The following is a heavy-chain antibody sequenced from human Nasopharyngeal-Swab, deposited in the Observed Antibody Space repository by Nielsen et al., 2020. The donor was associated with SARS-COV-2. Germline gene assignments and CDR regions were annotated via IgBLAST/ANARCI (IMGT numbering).Heavy chain of an antibody. CDR2: MNAAGTTI. CDR1: GFTFSNFW. Sequence: GESLKISCAGSGFTFSNFWMHWVRQVPGKGLVWVSRMNAAGTTINYADSVKGRFTISRDNAKNTLYLQMNSLGAEDTAVYYCSLAGNYRFDFWGQGTLVTVSS. CDR3: SLAGNYRFDF. D-gene: IGHD3-16*02. V-gene: IGHV3-74*01. J-gene: IGHJ4*02.